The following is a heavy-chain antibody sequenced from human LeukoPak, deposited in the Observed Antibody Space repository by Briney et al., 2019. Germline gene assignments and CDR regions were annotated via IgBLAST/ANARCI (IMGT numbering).Heavy chain of an antibody. J-gene: IGHJ4*02. CDR1: GGTFSSYA. CDR2: MNPNSGNT. V-gene: IGHV1-69*10. D-gene: IGHD1-26*01. Sequence: ASVKVSCKASGGTFSSYAISWVRQAPGQGLEWMGWMNPNSGNTGYAQKFQGRVTITADKSTSTAYMELSSLGSEDTAVYYCASAPGGTFDYWGQGTLVTVSS. CDR3: ASAPGGTFDY.